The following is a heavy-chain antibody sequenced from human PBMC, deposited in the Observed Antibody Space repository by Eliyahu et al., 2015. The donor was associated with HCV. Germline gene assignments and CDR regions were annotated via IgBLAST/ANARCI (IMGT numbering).Heavy chain of an antibody. V-gene: IGHV3-15*01. Sequence: EVQLVESGGGLVKPGGSLRLSCAGAGFSXSNAWMSWVRQAPGKGLGWVGRIKSNADGGTVDYAAPVKGRFTISRDDSRNTLYLQLNSLKIEDTGVYYCTLFHWNYNDAFDIWGQGTNITVSS. J-gene: IGHJ3*02. CDR1: GFSXSNAW. CDR3: TLFHWNYNDAFDI. D-gene: IGHD1-7*01. CDR2: IKSNADGGTV.